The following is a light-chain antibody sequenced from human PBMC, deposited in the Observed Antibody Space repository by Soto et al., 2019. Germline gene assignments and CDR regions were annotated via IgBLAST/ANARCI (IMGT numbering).Light chain of an antibody. CDR1: SSDVGGYNY. J-gene: IGLJ3*02. CDR2: EVS. V-gene: IGLV2-14*01. CDR3: TSYTITTTLVL. Sequence: QSVLTQPASVSGSPGQSITISCTGTSSDVGGYNYVSWYQQHPGKAPKLIIYEVSSRPSGISNRFSGSKSGNTASLTISGLQAEDEADYYCTSYTITTTLVLFGGGTKVTVL.